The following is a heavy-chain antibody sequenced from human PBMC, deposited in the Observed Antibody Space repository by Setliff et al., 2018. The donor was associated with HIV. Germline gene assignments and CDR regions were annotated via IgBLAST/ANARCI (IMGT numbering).Heavy chain of an antibody. V-gene: IGHV3-23*01. D-gene: IGHD3-22*01. Sequence: GGSLRLSCAASGFTFSSYAMSWVRQAPGKGLEWVSTISGSGGNTYYADSVKGRFTISRDNSKNTLYLQMNSLRTDDTAAYYCARGVTGYYDSSGTPKLDYWGQGTLVTVSS. CDR1: GFTFSSYA. CDR2: ISGSGGNT. CDR3: ARGVTGYYDSSGTPKLDY. J-gene: IGHJ4*02.